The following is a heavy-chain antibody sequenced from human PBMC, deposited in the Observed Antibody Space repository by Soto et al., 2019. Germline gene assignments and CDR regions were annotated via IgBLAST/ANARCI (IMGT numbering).Heavy chain of an antibody. D-gene: IGHD3-22*01. CDR2: VYYTGST. J-gene: IGHJ5*02. CDR1: GGSVSSGSNC. V-gene: IGHV4-61*01. Sequence: AETLSLTCTISGGSVSSGSNCWSWIRQPPGKGLEWIGCVYYTGSTIYNPSLKSRVSISVDTSKNQFSLKLSSVTAADTAVYYCARLSDYYYDYSGCYPWGQGTLVTVSS. CDR3: ARLSDYYYDYSGCYP.